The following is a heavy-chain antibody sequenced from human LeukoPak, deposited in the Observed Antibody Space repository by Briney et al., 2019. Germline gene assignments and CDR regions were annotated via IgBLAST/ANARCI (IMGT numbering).Heavy chain of an antibody. Sequence: GRSLRLSCAASGFTFSNYAIHWVCQAPGKGLEWVAVISYDGSNKYYADSVKGRFTISRDNSKNTLYLQMNSLRAEDTAGYYCARDFRAGGVTSKAFDIWGQGTMVTVSS. CDR1: GFTFSNYA. CDR3: ARDFRAGGVTSKAFDI. J-gene: IGHJ3*02. V-gene: IGHV3-30*04. D-gene: IGHD3-16*01. CDR2: ISYDGSNK.